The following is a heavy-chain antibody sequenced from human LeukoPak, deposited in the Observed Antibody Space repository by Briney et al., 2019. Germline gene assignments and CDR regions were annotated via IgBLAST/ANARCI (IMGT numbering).Heavy chain of an antibody. CDR2: ISPIFGTA. J-gene: IGHJ4*02. CDR3: ARSNIAARLLYYYFDY. Sequence: SVKVSCKASGGTFSSYAISWVRQAPGQGLEWMGGISPIFGTANYAQKFQGRVTITADESTSTAYMELSSLRSEDTAVYYCARSNIAARLLYYYFDYWGQGTLVTVSS. D-gene: IGHD6-6*01. V-gene: IGHV1-69*13. CDR1: GGTFSSYA.